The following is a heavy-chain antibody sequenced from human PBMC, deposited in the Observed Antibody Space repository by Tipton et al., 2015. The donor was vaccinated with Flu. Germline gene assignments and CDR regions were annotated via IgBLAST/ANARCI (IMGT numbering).Heavy chain of an antibody. CDR2: IYTSGSS. Sequence: TLSLTCTVSSGSISNYYWSWIRQPAGKGLEWIGRIYTSGSSNYNPSLKSRVTMSVDTSKNQFFLKLSSVTAADTAVYYCARVVVATRNFDYWGQGTLVTVSS. CDR1: SGSISNYY. V-gene: IGHV4-4*07. J-gene: IGHJ4*02. CDR3: ARVVVATRNFDY. D-gene: IGHD5-12*01.